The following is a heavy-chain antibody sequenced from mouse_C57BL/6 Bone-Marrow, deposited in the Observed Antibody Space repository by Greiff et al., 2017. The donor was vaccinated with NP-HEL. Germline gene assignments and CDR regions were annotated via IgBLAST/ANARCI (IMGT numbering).Heavy chain of an antibody. Sequence: EVQLQQSGAELVRPGASVKLSCTASGFNIKDDYMHWVKQRPEQGLEWIGWIDPENGDTEYASKFQGKATITADTSSNTAYLQLSSLTSADTAVYYCTILYYSNPDYWGQGTTLTVSS. CDR2: IDPENGDT. V-gene: IGHV14-4*01. D-gene: IGHD2-5*01. J-gene: IGHJ2*01. CDR1: GFNIKDDY. CDR3: TILYYSNPDY.